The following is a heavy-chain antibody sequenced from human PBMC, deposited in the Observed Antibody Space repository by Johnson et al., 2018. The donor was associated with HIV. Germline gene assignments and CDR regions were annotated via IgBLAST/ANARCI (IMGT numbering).Heavy chain of an antibody. CDR1: GFTFSNAW. D-gene: IGHD2-8*02. V-gene: IGHV3-15*01. CDR3: TTWYSLVSGTSGGFDM. J-gene: IGHJ3*02. CDR2: IKSKTDGGTT. Sequence: VQLVESGGGVVQPGRSLRLSCAASGFTFSNAWMNWVHQAPGKGLEWVGRIKSKTDGGTTDYAAPVKGRFTISRDDSKNTLYLQMNSLKTEDTAVYYCTTWYSLVSGTSGGFDMWGQVTMVTVSS.